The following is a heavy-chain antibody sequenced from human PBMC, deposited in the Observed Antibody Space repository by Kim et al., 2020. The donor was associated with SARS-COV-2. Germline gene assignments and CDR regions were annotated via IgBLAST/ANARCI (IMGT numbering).Heavy chain of an antibody. CDR2: INPSGGST. V-gene: IGHV1-46*01. D-gene: IGHD3-10*01. Sequence: ASVKVSCKASGYTFTSYYMHWVRQAPGQGLEWMGIINPSGGSTSYAQKFQGRVTMTRDTSTSTVYMELSSLRSEDTAVYYCARDTWFGELSLGYFDYWGQGTLVTVSS. J-gene: IGHJ4*02. CDR1: GYTFTSYY. CDR3: ARDTWFGELSLGYFDY.